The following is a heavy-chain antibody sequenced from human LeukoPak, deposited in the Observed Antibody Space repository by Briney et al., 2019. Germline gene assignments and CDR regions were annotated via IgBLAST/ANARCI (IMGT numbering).Heavy chain of an antibody. D-gene: IGHD4-23*01. CDR1: GYTLTELS. V-gene: IGHV1-24*01. CDR3: ARGDYSGNPDY. CDR2: FDPEDGET. Sequence: ASVKVSCKVSGYTLTELSMHWVRQAPGKGLEWMGGFDPEDGETIYAQKLQGRVTMTTDTSTSTAYMGLRSLRSDDTAVYYCARGDYSGNPDYWGQGTLVTVSS. J-gene: IGHJ4*02.